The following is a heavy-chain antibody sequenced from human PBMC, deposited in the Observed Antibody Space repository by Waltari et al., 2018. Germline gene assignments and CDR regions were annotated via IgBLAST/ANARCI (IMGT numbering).Heavy chain of an antibody. J-gene: IGHJ3*02. CDR3: ARGNPPVRSGYYRYHAFDI. V-gene: IGHV5-51*06. CDR2: IYPGDSDT. Sequence: VQLVQSGAEVKKPGESLKISCKGSGYSFTSYWIGWVRQKHGQGLEWVGIIYPGDSDTRYSPSLKSRVTISVDTSKNQFSLKLSSVTAADTAVYYCARGNPPVRSGYYRYHAFDIWGQGTMVTVSS. CDR1: GYSFTSYW. D-gene: IGHD3-3*01.